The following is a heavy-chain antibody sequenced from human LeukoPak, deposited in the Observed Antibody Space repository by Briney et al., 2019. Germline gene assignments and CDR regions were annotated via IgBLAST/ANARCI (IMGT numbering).Heavy chain of an antibody. CDR3: ARESNGWYTHFDY. CDR1: GFTFSSYW. Sequence: GGSLRLSCAASGFTFSSYWMSWVRQAPGKGLEWVANINQAGSEKYYVDSVKGRFTISGDNAKNSLYLQMNSLRAEDTAVYYCARESNGWYTHFDYWGQGTLVTVSS. D-gene: IGHD6-19*01. J-gene: IGHJ4*02. CDR2: INQAGSEK. V-gene: IGHV3-7*05.